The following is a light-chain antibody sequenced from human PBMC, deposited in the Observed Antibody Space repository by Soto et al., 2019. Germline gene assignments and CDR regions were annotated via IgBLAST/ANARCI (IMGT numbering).Light chain of an antibody. CDR2: DVS. J-gene: IGLJ1*01. CDR3: CSYAGSYTLYV. V-gene: IGLV2-11*01. Sequence: QSALTQPRSVSGSPGQSVTISCTGTSSDVGGYNYVSWYQQHPGKAPKLMIYDVSKRPSGVPDRFSGSKSDNTASLTISGLQAEDEADYYCCSYAGSYTLYVFGTGTKVTAL. CDR1: SSDVGGYNY.